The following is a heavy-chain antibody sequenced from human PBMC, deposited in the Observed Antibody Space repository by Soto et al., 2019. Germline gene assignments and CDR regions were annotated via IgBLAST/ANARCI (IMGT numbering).Heavy chain of an antibody. D-gene: IGHD3-22*01. CDR1: GYTFSKYW. V-gene: IGHV5-51*03. J-gene: IGHJ3*02. CDR2: IYPGDSDA. CDR3: ARDRYCDSSGYDSGGFEI. Sequence: PGESLKISCKGSGYTFSKYWIGWVRQTPGKGLEWMGMIYPGDSDARYSPSFEGQVTFSVDKSINTAYLQWSSLKASDTAMYYCARDRYCDSSGYDSGGFEIWGQGTMVTVSS.